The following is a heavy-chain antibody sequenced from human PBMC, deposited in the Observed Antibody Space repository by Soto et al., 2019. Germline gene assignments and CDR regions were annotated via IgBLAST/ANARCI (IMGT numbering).Heavy chain of an antibody. D-gene: IGHD4-17*01. CDR1: GYTFTSYD. Sequence: QVQLVQSGAEVKKPGASVKVSCKASGYTFTSYDINWVRQATGQGLEWMGWMNPNSGNTGYAQKFQGRVTMTRNTSISTAYMELSSLRSEDTAVDYCARGNENVLDYGDYVGEDYFDYWGQGNLVTVSS. J-gene: IGHJ4*02. CDR3: ARGNENVLDYGDYVGEDYFDY. CDR2: MNPNSGNT. V-gene: IGHV1-8*01.